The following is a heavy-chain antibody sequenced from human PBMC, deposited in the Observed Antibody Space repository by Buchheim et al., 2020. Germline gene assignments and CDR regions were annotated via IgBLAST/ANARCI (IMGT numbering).Heavy chain of an antibody. CDR2: IYYSGST. CDR1: GGSISSSNYY. V-gene: IGHV4-39*01. CDR3: ARHDYDILTGPDPWFDP. D-gene: IGHD3-9*01. J-gene: IGHJ5*02. Sequence: QLQLQESGPGLVKPSETLSLTCIVSGGSISSSNYYWGWIRQPPGKGLEWIGSIYYSGSTYYNPSLKSRVTISLDTSKNQFSLKLSSVTAADTAVYYCARHDYDILTGPDPWFDPWGQGTL.